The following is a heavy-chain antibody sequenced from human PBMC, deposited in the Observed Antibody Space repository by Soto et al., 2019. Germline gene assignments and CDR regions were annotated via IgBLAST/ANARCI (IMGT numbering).Heavy chain of an antibody. Sequence: GGSLRLSCAASGFTFSSYAMSWVRQAPGKGLEWVSAISGSGGSTYCADSVKGRFTISRDNSKNTLYLQMNSLRAEDTAVYYCAKSKTPSDTGYDYWGQGTLVTVSS. J-gene: IGHJ4*02. D-gene: IGHD3-9*01. CDR1: GFTFSSYA. CDR2: ISGSGGST. CDR3: AKSKTPSDTGYDY. V-gene: IGHV3-23*01.